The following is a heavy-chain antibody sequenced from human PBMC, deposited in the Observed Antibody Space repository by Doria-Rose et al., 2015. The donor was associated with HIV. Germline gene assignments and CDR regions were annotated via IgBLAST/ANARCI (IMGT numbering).Heavy chain of an antibody. V-gene: IGHV4-4*02. Sequence: QVQLQQWDPGLVKPSGTLSLTCAVSGDYISAYNWWTWVRKPPGKGLEWIGEIYHNGSTSSNPSLKSRVSMSVDKSKNQFSLKVNSVTAADTAVYYCARVFALFGVVIRPMAFDPCGQGTLVTVSS. CDR1: GDYISAYNW. D-gene: IGHD3-3*01. CDR3: ARVFALFGVVIRPMAFDP. J-gene: IGHJ5*02. CDR2: IYHNGST.